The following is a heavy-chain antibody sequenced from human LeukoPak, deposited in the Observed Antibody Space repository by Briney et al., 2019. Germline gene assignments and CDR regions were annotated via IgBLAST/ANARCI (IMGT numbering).Heavy chain of an antibody. CDR2: ISSSSSYI. J-gene: IGHJ4*02. CDR1: RFTFSSYS. Sequence: GGSLRLSCAAPRFTFSSYSMNWVRQAPGKGLEWVSSISSSSSYIYYADSVKGRFTISRDNAKNSLYLQMNSLRAEDTAVYYCARGVAAAGDYWGQGTLVTVSS. V-gene: IGHV3-21*01. D-gene: IGHD6-13*01. CDR3: ARGVAAAGDY.